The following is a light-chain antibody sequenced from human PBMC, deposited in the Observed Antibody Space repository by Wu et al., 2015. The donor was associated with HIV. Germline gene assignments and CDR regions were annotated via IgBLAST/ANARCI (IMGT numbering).Light chain of an antibody. V-gene: IGKV3-15*01. Sequence: EIVMTQSPATLSVSPGERATLSCRASQSVKSNLAWHQQKPGQAPRLLIYGASIRATGIPARFSGSGSGTEFTLTISSMQSEDFAVYYCQQYGSSLWTFGQGPRWKSN. CDR3: QQYGSSLWT. J-gene: IGKJ1*01. CDR1: QSVKSN. CDR2: GAS.